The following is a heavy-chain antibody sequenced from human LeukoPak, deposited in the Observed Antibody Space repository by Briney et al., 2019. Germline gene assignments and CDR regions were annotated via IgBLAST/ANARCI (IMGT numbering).Heavy chain of an antibody. CDR1: GFTLRSYW. D-gene: IGHD1-1*01. V-gene: IGHV3-7*01. CDR2: IKQDGSEK. CDR3: ARVKRGNYYYYYYMDV. Sequence: GGSLRLSCAASGFTLRSYWMSWVRQAPGKGREGVANIKQDGSEKYYVHSVKGRFTISRDNHKHSLYLQMNTMRAEDTAVYYCARVKRGNYYYYYYMDVWGKGTTVTVSS. J-gene: IGHJ6*03.